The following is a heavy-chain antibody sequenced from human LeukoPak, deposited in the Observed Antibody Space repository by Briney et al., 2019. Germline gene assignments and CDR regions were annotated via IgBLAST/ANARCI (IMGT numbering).Heavy chain of an antibody. CDR1: GFTFSSYA. V-gene: IGHV3-30*04. CDR2: ISYDGSNK. Sequence: SGGSLRLSCAASGFTFSSYAMHWVRQAPGKGLEWVAVISYDGSNKYYADSVKGRFTISRDNSKNTLYLQMNSLRAEDTAVYYCARNFHRRLYDSSGCYPYWGQGTLVTVSS. D-gene: IGHD3-22*01. J-gene: IGHJ4*02. CDR3: ARNFHRRLYDSSGCYPY.